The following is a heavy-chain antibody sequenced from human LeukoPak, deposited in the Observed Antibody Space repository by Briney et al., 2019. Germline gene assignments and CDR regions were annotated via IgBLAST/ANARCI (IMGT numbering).Heavy chain of an antibody. CDR1: GFTFSSYG. V-gene: IGHV3-23*01. D-gene: IGHD1-26*01. J-gene: IGHJ6*03. Sequence: GGSLRLSCAASGFTFSSYGMSWVRQAPGKGLEWVSAISGSGSSTYYADSVKGRFTISRDNSKNTLYLQMNSLRAEDTAVYYCAKRDGRGPYYYYYMDVWGKGTTVTISS. CDR2: ISGSGSST. CDR3: AKRDGRGPYYYYYMDV.